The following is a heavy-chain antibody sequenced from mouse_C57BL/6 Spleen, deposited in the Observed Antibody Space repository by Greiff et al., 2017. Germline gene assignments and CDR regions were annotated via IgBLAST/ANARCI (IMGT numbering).Heavy chain of an antibody. J-gene: IGHJ2*01. Sequence: VNLVESGPELVKPGASVKISCKASGYAFSSSWMNWVKQRPGKGLEWIGRIYPGDGDTNYNGKFKGKATLTADKSSSTAYMQLSSLTSEDSAVYFCARDDGYYLDYWGQGTTLTVSS. V-gene: IGHV1-82*01. CDR1: GYAFSSSW. CDR2: IYPGDGDT. CDR3: ARDDGYYLDY. D-gene: IGHD2-3*01.